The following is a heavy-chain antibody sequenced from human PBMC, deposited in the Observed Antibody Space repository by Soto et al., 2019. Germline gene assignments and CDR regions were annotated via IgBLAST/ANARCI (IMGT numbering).Heavy chain of an antibody. CDR1: GYRISTYW. Sequence: HPGGSLRLSCAASGYRISTYWMSWVRQAPGKGLEWVANVKQDGSEEYYVDSVKSRITINPDTSKNQFSLQLNSVTPEDTALYYCASSDRSGFGFDYWGQGTLVTVSS. J-gene: IGHJ4*02. CDR3: ASSDRSGFGFDY. V-gene: IGHV3-7*01. D-gene: IGHD3-22*01. CDR2: VKQDGSEE.